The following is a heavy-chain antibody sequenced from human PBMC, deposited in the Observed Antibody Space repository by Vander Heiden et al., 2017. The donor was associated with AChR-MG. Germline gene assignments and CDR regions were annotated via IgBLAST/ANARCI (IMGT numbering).Heavy chain of an antibody. Sequence: EVQVLESGGGLVQSGGSLRLSCAASGFIFNNYVMSWVRQAPGKRLEWLSLITGSGTNTYYADSVKGRFTISRDNSKNTLYLQMNSLRAEDTAVYYCAKGRSAVAGGVFHYWGQGSLVTVSS. CDR2: ITGSGTNT. CDR3: AKGRSAVAGGVFHY. CDR1: GFIFNNYV. V-gene: IGHV3-23*01. J-gene: IGHJ4*02. D-gene: IGHD6-19*01.